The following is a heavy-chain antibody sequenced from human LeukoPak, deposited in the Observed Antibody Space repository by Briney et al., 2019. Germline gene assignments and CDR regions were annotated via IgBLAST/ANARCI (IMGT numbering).Heavy chain of an antibody. J-gene: IGHJ4*02. CDR3: ARMFGGNYYGYYFDY. CDR1: GFTVNNYY. D-gene: IGHD1-26*01. V-gene: IGHV3-53*01. CDR2: LYSGGMT. Sequence: PGGSLRLSCAASGFTVNNYYMTWVRQAPGKRLECVSILYSGGMTYYADSVRGRFTISTDTSKNTVNLQMNSLRAEDTAIYYCARMFGGNYYGYYFDYWGQGSMLTVSS.